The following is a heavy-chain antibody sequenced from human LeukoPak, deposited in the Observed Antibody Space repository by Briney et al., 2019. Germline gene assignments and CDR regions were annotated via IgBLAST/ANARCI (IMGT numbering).Heavy chain of an antibody. CDR1: GGSFSGYY. V-gene: IGHV4-34*01. D-gene: IGHD5-18*01. J-gene: IGHJ4*02. CDR3: AKDHGIETQLWFFDY. Sequence: PSETLSPTCAVYGGSFSGYYWSWIRQPPGKGLEWIGEINHSGSTNYNPSLKSRVTISVDTSKNQFSLKLSSVTAADTAVYYCAKDHGIETQLWFFDYWGQGTLVTVSS. CDR2: INHSGST.